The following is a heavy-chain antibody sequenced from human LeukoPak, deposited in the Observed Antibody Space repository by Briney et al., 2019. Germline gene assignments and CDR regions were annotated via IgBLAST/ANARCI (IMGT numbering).Heavy chain of an antibody. CDR2: INNDGRST. V-gene: IGHV3-74*01. J-gene: IGHJ6*03. CDR3: ARLRVIPYYYYYYMDV. CDR1: GFTFSSYS. Sequence: PGGSLRLSCAASGFTFSSYSMNWVRQAPGKGLMWVSRINNDGRSTTYADSVKGRFTISRDNAKDTLYLQMNSLRPEDTAVYYCARLRVIPYYYYYYMDVWGKGTTVTISS. D-gene: IGHD3-10*01.